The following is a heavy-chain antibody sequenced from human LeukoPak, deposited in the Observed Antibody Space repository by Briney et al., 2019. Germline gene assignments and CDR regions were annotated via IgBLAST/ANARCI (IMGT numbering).Heavy chain of an antibody. D-gene: IGHD3-22*01. CDR2: IYPGDSDT. CDR1: GYSFTNYW. J-gene: IGHJ4*02. CDR3: ARHAHYYDSGGYYLWGDFDY. Sequence: GESLKISCKGSGYSFTNYWIGWVRQMPGKGLEWMGFIYPGDSDTRYSLSFQGQVTISADKSISTAYLQWSSLKASDTAMYYCARHAHYYDSGGYYLWGDFDYWGQGTLVTVSS. V-gene: IGHV5-51*01.